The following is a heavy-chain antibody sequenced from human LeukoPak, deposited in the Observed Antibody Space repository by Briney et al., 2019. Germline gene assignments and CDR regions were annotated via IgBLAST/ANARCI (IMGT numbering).Heavy chain of an antibody. CDR3: ARDRVAATRTFDY. J-gene: IGHJ4*02. D-gene: IGHD2-15*01. V-gene: IGHV4-39*07. CDR1: GGSIRSSSYY. Sequence: SETLSLTCTVSGGSIRSSSYYWGWIRQPPGKGLEWIGSIYYTGRTYYNPSLKSRVTISVDTSENQFSLKVNSGTAADTAVYYCARDRVAATRTFDYWGQGTLVTVSS. CDR2: IYYTGRT.